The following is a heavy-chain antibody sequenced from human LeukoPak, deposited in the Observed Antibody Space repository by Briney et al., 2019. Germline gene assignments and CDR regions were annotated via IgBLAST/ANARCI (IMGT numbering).Heavy chain of an antibody. Sequence: SVKVSCKASGDTFSSYAISWVRQALGQGLEWVGGIIPIFGTPRYAQKFQGRVTITADESTSTAYMELSSLTSEDTAVYYCASLKGYDFWSGYYGWGQGTRVTVSS. J-gene: IGHJ4*02. D-gene: IGHD3-3*01. CDR2: IIPIFGTP. V-gene: IGHV1-69*13. CDR3: ASLKGYDFWSGYYG. CDR1: GDTFSSYA.